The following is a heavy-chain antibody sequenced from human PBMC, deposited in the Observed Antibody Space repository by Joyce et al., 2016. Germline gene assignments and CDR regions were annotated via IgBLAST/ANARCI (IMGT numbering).Heavy chain of an antibody. J-gene: IGHJ3*01. V-gene: IGHV3-15*01. CDR1: GFSFRNAW. CDR3: VTGLCIGTACHWDDAFDV. CDR2: VKRKSQGGTT. D-gene: IGHD2-2*01. Sequence: EVQLVESGGGLVKPGGSLRLSCAASGFSFRNAWVTWVRQARGKGLAWVGRVKRKSQGGTTDYAAPVKGRFTISRDDSRDTAYLQMNSLKSEDTGVYFCVTGLCIGTACHWDDAFDVWGQGTMVTVSS.